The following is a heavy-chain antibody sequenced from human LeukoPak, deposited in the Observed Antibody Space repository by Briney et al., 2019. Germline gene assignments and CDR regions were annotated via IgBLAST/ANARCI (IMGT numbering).Heavy chain of an antibody. J-gene: IGHJ6*02. D-gene: IGHD6-6*01. V-gene: IGHV3-7*05. Sequence: GGSLRLSCAASRFAFSTYWMSWVRQAPGKGLEWVANIKEDGSEKYYVDSVKGRFTIYRDNAKNSLYLQMNRLRAEDTAVYYCARDSPGSSRFYHYYGLDVWGQGTTVTVSS. CDR2: IKEDGSEK. CDR3: ARDSPGSSRFYHYYGLDV. CDR1: RFAFSTYW.